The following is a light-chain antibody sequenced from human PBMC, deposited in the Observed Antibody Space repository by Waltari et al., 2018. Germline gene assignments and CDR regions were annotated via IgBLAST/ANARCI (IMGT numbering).Light chain of an antibody. CDR2: AAS. V-gene: IGKV1-6*01. CDR3: LQDYIYPWT. CDR1: QGIRND. Sequence: AIQMTQSPSSLSASVGASVTITGRASQGIRNDLGWYQQKPGKAPKLLISAASTLQSGVPSRFSGSGSGTEFTLTISSLQPEDFATYYCLQDYIYPWTFGQGTKVEIQ. J-gene: IGKJ1*01.